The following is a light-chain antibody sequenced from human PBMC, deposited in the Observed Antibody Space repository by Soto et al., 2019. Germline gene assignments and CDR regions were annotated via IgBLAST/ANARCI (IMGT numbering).Light chain of an antibody. CDR3: QQLRLYPST. CDR2: AAS. J-gene: IGKJ4*01. CDR1: QDIAIY. V-gene: IGKV1-9*01. Sequence: IQLTQSPSSLSASVGDRVTITCRASQDIAIYLAWYQQKPGEAPKLLIYAASTLYGGVPSRLRGSGSGTDFALTITSLQAEDFATYYCQQLRLYPSTFGGGTKVDI.